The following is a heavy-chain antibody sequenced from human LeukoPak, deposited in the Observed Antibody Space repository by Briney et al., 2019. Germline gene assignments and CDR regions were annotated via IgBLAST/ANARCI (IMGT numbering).Heavy chain of an antibody. V-gene: IGHV4-30-4*01. CDR2: IYYSGTT. Sequence: SETLSLTCTVSGGSTSSGDYFWSWIRQPPGQGLEWIGYIYYSGTTHYNPPLKSRVSISVDTSKNQFSLNLRSVSAADTAVYYCARETVSGHFDSWGQGTLVTVSS. J-gene: IGHJ4*02. D-gene: IGHD6-19*01. CDR1: GGSTSSGDYF. CDR3: ARETVSGHFDS.